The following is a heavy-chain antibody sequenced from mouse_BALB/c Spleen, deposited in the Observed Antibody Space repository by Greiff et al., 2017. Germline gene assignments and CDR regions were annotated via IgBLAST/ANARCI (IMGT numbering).Heavy chain of an antibody. CDR1: GFNIKDTY. J-gene: IGHJ4*01. CDR2: IDPANGNT. D-gene: IGHD2-4*01. V-gene: IGHV14-3*02. CDR3: ARTTMSTYAMDY. Sequence: EVKLVESGAELVKPGASVKLSCTASGFNIKDTYMHWVKQRPEQGLEWIGRIDPANGNTKYDPKFQGKATITADTSSNTAYLQLSSLTSEDTAVYYCARTTMSTYAMDYWGQGTSVTVSS.